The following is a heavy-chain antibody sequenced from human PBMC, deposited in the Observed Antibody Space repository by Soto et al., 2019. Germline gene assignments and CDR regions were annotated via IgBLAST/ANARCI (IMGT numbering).Heavy chain of an antibody. CDR3: AGSTYCSGGSCYPGYADY. J-gene: IGHJ4*02. D-gene: IGHD2-15*01. Sequence: SETLSLTCTVSGGSISSYYWSWIRQPPGKGPEWIGYIYYSGSTNYNPSLKSRVTISVETSKNQFSLKLSSVTAADTAVYYCAGSTYCSGGSCYPGYADYWGQGTLVTVSS. V-gene: IGHV4-59*08. CDR1: GGSISSYY. CDR2: IYYSGST.